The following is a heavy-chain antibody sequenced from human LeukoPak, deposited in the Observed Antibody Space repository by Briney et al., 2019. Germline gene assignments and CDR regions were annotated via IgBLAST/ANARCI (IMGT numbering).Heavy chain of an antibody. Sequence: SETLSLTCAVYGGSFSGYYWSWIRQPPGKGLEWIGEINHSGSTNYNPSLKSRVTMSVDTSKNQFSLKLSSVTAADTAVYYCASPQYSSGWYLSWGQGTLVTVSS. CDR1: GGSFSGYY. CDR3: ASPQYSSGWYLS. CDR2: INHSGST. V-gene: IGHV4-34*01. J-gene: IGHJ4*02. D-gene: IGHD6-19*01.